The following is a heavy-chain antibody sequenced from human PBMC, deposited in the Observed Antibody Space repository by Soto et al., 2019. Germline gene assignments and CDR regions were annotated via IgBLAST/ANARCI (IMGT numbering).Heavy chain of an antibody. CDR2: IIPIFGTA. CDR3: ARVAIFGVVAVYYYGMDV. Sequence: SVKVSCKASGGTFSSYAISWVRQAPGQGLEWMGGIIPIFGTANYAQKFQGRVTITADESTSTAYMELSSLRSEDTAVYYCARVAIFGVVAVYYYGMDVWGQGTTVTVS. V-gene: IGHV1-69*13. CDR1: GGTFSSYA. J-gene: IGHJ6*02. D-gene: IGHD3-3*01.